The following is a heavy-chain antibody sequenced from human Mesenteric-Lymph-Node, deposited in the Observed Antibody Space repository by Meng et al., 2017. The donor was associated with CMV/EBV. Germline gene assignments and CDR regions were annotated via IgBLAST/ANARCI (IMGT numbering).Heavy chain of an antibody. Sequence: GGSLRLSCAASGFTFSTYTMSWVRQAPGKGLEWVSSIGSATSSIYYADSVKGRFTISRDNAKKSLSLQMNSLRAEDTAVYYCARYSSGITVFDFWGQGTLVTVSS. V-gene: IGHV3-21*01. D-gene: IGHD1-7*01. CDR3: ARYSSGITVFDF. J-gene: IGHJ4*02. CDR1: GFTFSTYT. CDR2: IGSATSSI.